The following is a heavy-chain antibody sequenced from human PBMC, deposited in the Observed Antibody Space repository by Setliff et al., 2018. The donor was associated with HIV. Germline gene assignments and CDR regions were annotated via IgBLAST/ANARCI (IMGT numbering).Heavy chain of an antibody. CDR3: ATSGTYYYGSGSYHVSGY. CDR2: VDPQDGET. J-gene: IGHJ4*02. V-gene: IGHV1-69-2*01. Sequence: ASVKVSCKASGYTFADYYIHWVKQAPGEGLEWMGRVDPQDGETKFTEKFQGGVTITADTSTDTSDMELSSLRSEDTAVYYCATSGTYYYGSGSYHVSGYWGQGTLVTVSS. D-gene: IGHD3-10*01. CDR1: GYTFADYY.